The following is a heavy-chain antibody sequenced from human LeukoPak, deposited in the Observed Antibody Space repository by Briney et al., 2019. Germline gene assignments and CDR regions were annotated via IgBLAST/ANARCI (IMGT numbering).Heavy chain of an antibody. J-gene: IGHJ4*02. D-gene: IGHD2-15*01. CDR1: GFTFSSYA. V-gene: IGHV3-23*01. CDR3: AKASEVDIVVVVAATLDY. CDR2: ISGSGGST. Sequence: GGSLRLSCAASGFTFSSYAMSWVRQAPGKGLEWVSAISGSGGSTYYADSVKGRFTISIDNSKNTLYLQMNSLRAEDTAVYYCAKASEVDIVVVVAATLDYWGQGTLVTVSS.